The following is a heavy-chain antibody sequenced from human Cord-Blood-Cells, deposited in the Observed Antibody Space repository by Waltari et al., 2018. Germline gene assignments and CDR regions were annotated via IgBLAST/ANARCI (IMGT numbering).Heavy chain of an antibody. Sequence: QVQLVQSGAEVKKPGSSVKVSCKASGGPFSSYAISWVRQAPGQGLEWMGRIIPILGIANDAQKFQGRVTITADKSTSTAYMELSSLRSEDTAVYYCARAPGIAAAGIWDYWGQGTLVTVSS. CDR2: IIPILGIA. CDR3: ARAPGIAAAGIWDY. J-gene: IGHJ4*02. V-gene: IGHV1-69*09. CDR1: GGPFSSYA. D-gene: IGHD6-13*01.